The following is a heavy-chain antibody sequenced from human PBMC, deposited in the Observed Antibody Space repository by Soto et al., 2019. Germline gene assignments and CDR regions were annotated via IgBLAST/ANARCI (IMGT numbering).Heavy chain of an antibody. CDR1: GGSISSYY. J-gene: IGHJ4*02. CDR3: ARSIAAALADFDY. Sequence: SETLSLTCTVSGGSISSYYSSWIRQPPGKGLEWIGYIYYSGSTNYNPSLKSRVTISVDTSKNRFSLKLSSVTAADTAVYYCARSIAAALADFDYWGQGTLVTVSS. V-gene: IGHV4-59*08. D-gene: IGHD6-13*01. CDR2: IYYSGST.